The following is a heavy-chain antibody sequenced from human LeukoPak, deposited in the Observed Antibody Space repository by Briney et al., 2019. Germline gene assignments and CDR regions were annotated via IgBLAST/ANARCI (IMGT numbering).Heavy chain of an antibody. CDR2: IQDDVSNK. Sequence: GSLRLSCAASEFTYRSYRMNGVRPAPGKGLEGVAFIQDDVSNKYYAVSVKARFTFSRDNSKNTLYLQRNSSRAEDTSVYNDATGQSAYRHGYLFDYWGQGTRVSVSS. J-gene: IGHJ4*02. CDR3: ATGQSAYRHGYLFDY. D-gene: IGHD5-18*01. V-gene: IGHV3-30*02. CDR1: EFTYRSYR.